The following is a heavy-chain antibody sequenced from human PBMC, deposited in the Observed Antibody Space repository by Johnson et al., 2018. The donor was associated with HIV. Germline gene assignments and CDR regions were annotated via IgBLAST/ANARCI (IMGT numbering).Heavy chain of an antibody. Sequence: MQLVESGGGFVKPGGSLRLSCAASGLTFSNAWMTWVRQAPGRGLEWVSVIYSGGSTYYADSVKGRFTIFRDNSKNTLYLQMRSLRTEDTAVYYCAKVHIPARWSAAFDIWGRGTLVTVSS. CDR2: IYSGGST. D-gene: IGHD6-6*01. J-gene: IGHJ3*02. CDR1: GLTFSNAW. V-gene: IGHV3-66*02. CDR3: AKVHIPARWSAAFDI.